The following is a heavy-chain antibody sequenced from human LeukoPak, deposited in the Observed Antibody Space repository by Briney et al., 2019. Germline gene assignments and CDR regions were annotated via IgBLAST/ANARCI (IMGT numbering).Heavy chain of an antibody. V-gene: IGHV1-2*02. CDR2: INPNSGGT. Sequence: ASVKVSCKASGYTFTGYYMHWVRQAPGQGLEWMGWINPNSGGTNYAQNFQGRVTMTRDTSISTAYMELSRLRSDDTAVYYCARNTAMVTPYYYYGMDVWGQGTTVTVSS. CDR1: GYTFTGYY. D-gene: IGHD5-18*01. CDR3: ARNTAMVTPYYYYGMDV. J-gene: IGHJ6*02.